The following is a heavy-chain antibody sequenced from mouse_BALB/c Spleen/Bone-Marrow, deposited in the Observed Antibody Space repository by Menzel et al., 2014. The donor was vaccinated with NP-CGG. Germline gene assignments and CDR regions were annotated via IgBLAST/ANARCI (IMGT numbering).Heavy chain of an antibody. D-gene: IGHD2-4*01. J-gene: IGHJ4*01. CDR3: ARSSYFDYDGAMDY. CDR1: GYSITSDYA. Sequence: EVQLKQSGPGLVKPSQSLSLTCTVTGYSITSDYAWNWIRQFPGNKLEWMGYISYSGSTSYDPSLKSRISITRDTSKNQFFLQLNSVTTEDTATYYCARSSYFDYDGAMDYWGQGTSVTVSS. CDR2: ISYSGST. V-gene: IGHV3-2*02.